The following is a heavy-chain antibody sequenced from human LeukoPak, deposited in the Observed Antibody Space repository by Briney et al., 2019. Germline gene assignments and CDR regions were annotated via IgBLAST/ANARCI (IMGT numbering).Heavy chain of an antibody. V-gene: IGHV3-49*04. CDR3: TRVDVSVAGTAYFDY. Sequence: GGSLRLSCTASGFTFGDYAMSWVRQAPGKGLEWVGFIRSKAYGGTTEYAASVKGRFTISRDDSKSIAYLQMNSLKTEDTAVYYRTRVDVSVAGTAYFDYWGQGTLVTVSS. CDR2: IRSKAYGGTT. CDR1: GFTFGDYA. J-gene: IGHJ4*02. D-gene: IGHD6-19*01.